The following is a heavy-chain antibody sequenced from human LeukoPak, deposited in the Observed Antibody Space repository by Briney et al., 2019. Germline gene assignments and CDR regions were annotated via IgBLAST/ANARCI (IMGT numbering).Heavy chain of an antibody. D-gene: IGHD1-26*01. J-gene: IGHJ6*03. CDR1: GGSFSGYY. V-gene: IGHV4-34*01. CDR2: INHSGST. Sequence: SETLSLTCAVYGGSFSGYYWSWIRQPPGKGLEWIGEINHSGSTNYNPSLKSRVTISVDTSKNQFSLKLSSVTAADTAVYYCARVGGSGSYAYYYYYMDVWGKGTTVTVSS. CDR3: ARVGGSGSYAYYYYYMDV.